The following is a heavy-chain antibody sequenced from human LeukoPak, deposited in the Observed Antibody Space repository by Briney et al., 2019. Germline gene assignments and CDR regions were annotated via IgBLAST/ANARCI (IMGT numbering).Heavy chain of an antibody. J-gene: IGHJ5*02. CDR1: GGSISSGSYY. V-gene: IGHV4-61*01. Sequence: SQTLSLTCTVSGGSISSGSYYWSWIRQPPGKGLEWIGYIYYSGSTNYNPSLKSRVTISVDTSKNQFSLRLNSVTAADTAVYYCARGGCSGGSCYGDWFDPWGQGTLVTVSS. D-gene: IGHD2-15*01. CDR2: IYYSGST. CDR3: ARGGCSGGSCYGDWFDP.